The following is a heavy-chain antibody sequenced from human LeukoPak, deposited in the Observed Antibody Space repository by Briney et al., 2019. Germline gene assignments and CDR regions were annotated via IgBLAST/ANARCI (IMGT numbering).Heavy chain of an antibody. CDR1: GYTFTSYD. CDR3: ARGMTGFKVATIIGY. V-gene: IGHV1-8*01. CDR2: MNPSSGNT. D-gene: IGHD5-12*01. J-gene: IGHJ4*02. Sequence: ASVKVSCKASGYTFTSYDINWVRQATGQGLEWMGWMNPSSGNTGYAQKFQGRVIMTRNTSISTAYMELSSLRSEDTAVYYCARGMTGFKVATIIGYWGQGTLVTVSS.